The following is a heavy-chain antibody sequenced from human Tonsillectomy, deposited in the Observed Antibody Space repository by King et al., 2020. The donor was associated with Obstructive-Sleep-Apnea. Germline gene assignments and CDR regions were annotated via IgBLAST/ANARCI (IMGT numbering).Heavy chain of an antibody. V-gene: IGHV4-4*02. Sequence: VQLQESGPGLVKPSGTLSLTCAVSGVSISSSNCWSWVRQPPGKGLEWIGEIYHSGITRYNPSLKSRVTISVDKSKNHFSRNLSSVPAADPAVYYCARVAASAGPPFDYWGQGTLVTVSS. CDR1: GVSISSSNC. D-gene: IGHD6-13*01. J-gene: IGHJ4*02. CDR3: ARVAASAGPPFDY. CDR2: IYHSGIT.